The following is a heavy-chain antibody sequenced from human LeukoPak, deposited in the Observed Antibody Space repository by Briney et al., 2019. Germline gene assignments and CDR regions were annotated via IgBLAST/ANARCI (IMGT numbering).Heavy chain of an antibody. CDR1: GYTFTGYY. CDR2: INPNSGGT. J-gene: IGHJ4*02. V-gene: IGHV1-2*02. D-gene: IGHD5-12*01. CDR3: ARDRIVATIIDYFDY. Sequence: ASVKVSCKASGYTFTGYYMHWVRRAPGQGLEWMRWINPNSGGTNYAQKFQGRVTMTRDTSISTAYLELRRLRSDDTAVYYCARDRIVATIIDYFDYWGQGTLVTVSS.